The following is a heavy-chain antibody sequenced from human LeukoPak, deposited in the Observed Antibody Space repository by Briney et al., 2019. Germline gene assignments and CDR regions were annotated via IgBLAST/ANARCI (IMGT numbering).Heavy chain of an antibody. V-gene: IGHV4-39*01. CDR1: GDSISSSHCS. Sequence: PSETLSLTCNVSGDSISSSHCSWDWIRQSPGKGLEWIASIDYSGSTYYNPSLRSRGTISVDTSKKQVSLRLSSVTAADTAVYYCARHGDGAVAGTGENDAFDIWGQGTMVTVSS. D-gene: IGHD6-19*01. J-gene: IGHJ3*02. CDR2: IDYSGST. CDR3: ARHGDGAVAGTGENDAFDI.